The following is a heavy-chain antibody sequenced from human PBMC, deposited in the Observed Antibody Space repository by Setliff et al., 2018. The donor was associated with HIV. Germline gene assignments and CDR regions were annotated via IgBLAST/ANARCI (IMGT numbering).Heavy chain of an antibody. CDR1: GFTFGEYA. Sequence: PGGSLRLSCTASGFTFGEYAMSWVRQAPGKGLEWVGFIRSKAYGGTTEYAASVKGRFTLSRDDSRNIAYLQMNSLKTEDTAVYYCARDFSYGYFFYGMDVWGQGTTVTVSS. V-gene: IGHV3-49*04. CDR2: IRSKAYGGTT. D-gene: IGHD5-18*01. CDR3: ARDFSYGYFFYGMDV. J-gene: IGHJ6*02.